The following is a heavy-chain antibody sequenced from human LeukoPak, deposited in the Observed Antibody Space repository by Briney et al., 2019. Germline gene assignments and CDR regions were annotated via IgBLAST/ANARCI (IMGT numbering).Heavy chain of an antibody. CDR1: GFTFSSYA. V-gene: IGHV3-23*01. CDR3: AKELVLTGYYYYGMDV. J-gene: IGHJ6*02. Sequence: GGSLRLSCAASGFTFSSYAMSWVRQAPGKGLERVSAISGSGGSTYYADSVKGRFTISRDNSKNTLYLQMNSLRAEDTAVYYCAKELVLTGYYYYGMDVWGQGTTVTVSS. D-gene: IGHD6-6*01. CDR2: ISGSGGST.